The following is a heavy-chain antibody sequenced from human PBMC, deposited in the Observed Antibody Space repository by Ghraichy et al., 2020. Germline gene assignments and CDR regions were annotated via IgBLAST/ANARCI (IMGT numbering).Heavy chain of an antibody. V-gene: IGHV3-23*01. CDR2: ISGSGSYT. CDR3: AKTLVGATLGASAY. J-gene: IGHJ4*02. CDR1: GFTFSNYA. Sequence: GGSLRLSCAASGFTFSNYAMSWVRQTPGKGLEWVSVISGSGSYTYYAASVKGRFTISRDNSKNTLFLQMNSLRAEDTAVYYCAKTLVGATLGASAYWGQGTLVTVSS. D-gene: IGHD1-26*01.